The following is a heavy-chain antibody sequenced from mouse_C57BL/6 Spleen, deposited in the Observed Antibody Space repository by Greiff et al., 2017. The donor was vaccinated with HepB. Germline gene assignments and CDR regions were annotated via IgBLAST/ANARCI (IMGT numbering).Heavy chain of an antibody. J-gene: IGHJ3*01. CDR1: GYAFSSYW. CDR3: AREGSTMITWFAY. V-gene: IGHV1-80*01. CDR2: IYPGDGDT. D-gene: IGHD2-4*01. Sequence: VQLQQSGAELVKPGASVKISCKASGYAFSSYWMNWVKQRPGKGLEWIGQIYPGDGDTNYNGKFKGKATLTADKSSSTAYMQLSSLTSEDSAVYFCAREGSTMITWFAYWGQRTLVTVSA.